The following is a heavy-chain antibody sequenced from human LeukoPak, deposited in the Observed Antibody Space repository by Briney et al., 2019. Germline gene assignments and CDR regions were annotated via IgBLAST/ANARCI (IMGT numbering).Heavy chain of an antibody. D-gene: IGHD3-3*01. V-gene: IGHV1-18*01. J-gene: IGHJ4*02. CDR2: ISAYNGNT. Sequence: ASVKVSCKASGYTFTSYGISWVRQAPGQGLEWMGWISAYNGNTNYAQKLQGRVTMTTDTSTSTAYMELRSLRSDDTAVYYCARGPTYDFWSGYYFDYWGQGTLVTVSS. CDR3: ARGPTYDFWSGYYFDY. CDR1: GYTFTSYG.